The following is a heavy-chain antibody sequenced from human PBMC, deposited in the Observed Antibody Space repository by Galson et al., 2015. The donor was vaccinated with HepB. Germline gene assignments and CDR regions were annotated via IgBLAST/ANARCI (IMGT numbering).Heavy chain of an antibody. D-gene: IGHD3-10*01. Sequence: SLRLSCAASGFTFSSYGMHWVRQAPGKGLEWVAVISYHGSNQYYADSVKGRFTISRDNSKNTLYLQMNSLRAEDTAVYYCAKDGTSGIWFGDFLPYYFDYWGQGTLVTVSS. CDR1: GFTFSSYG. J-gene: IGHJ4*02. CDR3: AKDGTSGIWFGDFLPYYFDY. CDR2: ISYHGSNQ. V-gene: IGHV3-30*18.